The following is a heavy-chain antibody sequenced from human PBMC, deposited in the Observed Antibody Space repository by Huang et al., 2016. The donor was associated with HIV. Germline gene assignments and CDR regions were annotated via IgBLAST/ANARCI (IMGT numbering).Heavy chain of an antibody. Sequence: QVQLVQSGAEVKKPGASVKVSCKVSGYTLTELSIHWVRQAPGKGLEWMGGFAPEHSETIDAQNCQGRVTMTEDTSTDTAYMELHSLRPEDTAVYYCAAGYDTYYDIWGQGTMVIASS. V-gene: IGHV1-24*01. CDR1: GYTLTELS. CDR2: FAPEHSET. CDR3: AAGYDTYYDI. D-gene: IGHD2-21*01. J-gene: IGHJ3*02.